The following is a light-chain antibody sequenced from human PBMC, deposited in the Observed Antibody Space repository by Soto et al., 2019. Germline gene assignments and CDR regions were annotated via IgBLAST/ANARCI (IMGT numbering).Light chain of an antibody. V-gene: IGKV3-20*01. J-gene: IGKJ1*01. CDR2: GAS. Sequence: IVLTQSPGTLSLSPGERATLSCRASQSVSSSNLAWYQQKPGQAPRLLIYGASSRATGIPDRFSGGGSGTDFTLNISRLEPEDFAVYYCQQYGSSSWTFGQGTKVDIK. CDR1: QSVSSSN. CDR3: QQYGSSSWT.